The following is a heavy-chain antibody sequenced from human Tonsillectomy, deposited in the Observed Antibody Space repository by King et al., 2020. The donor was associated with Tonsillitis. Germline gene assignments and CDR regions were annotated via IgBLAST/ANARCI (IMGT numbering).Heavy chain of an antibody. CDR2: ISGSIAST. D-gene: IGHD5-18*01. Sequence: VQLVESGGGLVQPGGSLRLSCAASGFTFSSYAMSWVRQAPGKGLEWVSTISGSIASTYYVDSVKGRFTISRDNSKYTLYLQMNSLRAEDTAVYYCAKVVGYSYDQYYYGMDVWGQGTTVTVSS. J-gene: IGHJ6*02. CDR1: GFTFSSYA. CDR3: AKVVGYSYDQYYYGMDV. V-gene: IGHV3-23*04.